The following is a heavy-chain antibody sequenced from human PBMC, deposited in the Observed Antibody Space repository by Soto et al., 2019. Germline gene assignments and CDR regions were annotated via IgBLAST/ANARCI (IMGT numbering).Heavy chain of an antibody. CDR3: AKDNHRITIFGVAPDY. V-gene: IGHV3-23*01. CDR2: ISGSGGST. CDR1: GFTFSSYA. J-gene: IGHJ4*02. D-gene: IGHD3-3*01. Sequence: PGGSLRLSCAASGFTFSSYAMSWVRQAPGKGLEWVSAISGSGGSTYYADSVKGRFTISRDNSKNTLYLQMNSLRAEDTAVYYCAKDNHRITIFGVAPDYWGQGTLVTVSS.